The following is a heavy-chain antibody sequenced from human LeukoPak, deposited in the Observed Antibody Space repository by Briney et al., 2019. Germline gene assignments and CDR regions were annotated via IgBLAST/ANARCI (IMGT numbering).Heavy chain of an antibody. J-gene: IGHJ4*02. CDR2: IYPGDSYS. D-gene: IGHD6-13*01. CDR1: GYNFTSYW. CDR3: ARGGSSWYGYFDY. V-gene: IGHV5-51*01. Sequence: GESLEISRQGSGYNFTSYWIGWGRQMPGKGVEWMGIIYPGDSYSRYSPSFQGQSTISDDKSITTAYLQWSSLKASDTAMYYCARGGSSWYGYFDYWGQGTLVTVSS.